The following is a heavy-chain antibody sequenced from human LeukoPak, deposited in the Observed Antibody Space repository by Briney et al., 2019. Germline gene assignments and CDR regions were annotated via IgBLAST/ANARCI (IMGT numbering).Heavy chain of an antibody. Sequence: SETLSLTCTVSGGSISSGDYYWSWIRQPPGKGLEWIGYIYHSGSTYYNPSLKSRVTISVDRSKNQFSLKLSSVTAADTAVYYCARHREVGAYFDYWGQGTLVTVSS. V-gene: IGHV4-30-2*01. J-gene: IGHJ4*02. CDR1: GGSISSGDYY. CDR2: IYHSGST. D-gene: IGHD1-26*01. CDR3: ARHREVGAYFDY.